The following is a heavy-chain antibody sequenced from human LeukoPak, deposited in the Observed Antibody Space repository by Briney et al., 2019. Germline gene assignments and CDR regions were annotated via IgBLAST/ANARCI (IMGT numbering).Heavy chain of an antibody. CDR2: TYYRSKWNK. CDR1: GDSVSSNSAA. Sequence: SQTLSLTCAISGDSVSSNSAAWNWITPSPSRGLEWLGRTYYRSKWNKNYAVSVKSLITINQDTSKNQFSLQLNSVTPEDTAVYYCARTGGAADWGQGTLVTVSS. D-gene: IGHD1-14*01. V-gene: IGHV6-1*01. CDR3: ARTGGAAD. J-gene: IGHJ4*02.